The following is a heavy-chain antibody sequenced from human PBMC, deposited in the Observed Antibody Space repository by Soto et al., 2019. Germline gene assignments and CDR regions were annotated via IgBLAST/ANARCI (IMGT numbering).Heavy chain of an antibody. V-gene: IGHV6-1*01. Sequence: SQTLSLTCAISGDSVSSNSAAWNWIRQSPSRGLEWLGRTYYRSKWYNDYAVSVKSRITINPDTSKNQFSLQLNSVTPEDTAVYYCARAQYSSGWYYYYYGMDVWGQGTTVTVS. CDR1: GDSVSSNSAA. J-gene: IGHJ6*02. D-gene: IGHD6-19*01. CDR2: TYYRSKWYN. CDR3: ARAQYSSGWYYYYYGMDV.